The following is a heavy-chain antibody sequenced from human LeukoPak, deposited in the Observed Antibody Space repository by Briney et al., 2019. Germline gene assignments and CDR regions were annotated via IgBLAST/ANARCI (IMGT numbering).Heavy chain of an antibody. D-gene: IGHD3-3*01. CDR3: ARGGISIFGVVIHSDY. V-gene: IGHV3-23*01. CDR1: GFTFSSYA. CDR2: ISGSGGST. Sequence: GGSLRLSCAASGFTFSSYAMSWVRQAPGKGLEWVSAISGSGGSTYYADSVKGRFTISRDNAKNSLYLQMNSLRAEDTALYYCARGGISIFGVVIHSDYWGQGTLVTVSS. J-gene: IGHJ4*02.